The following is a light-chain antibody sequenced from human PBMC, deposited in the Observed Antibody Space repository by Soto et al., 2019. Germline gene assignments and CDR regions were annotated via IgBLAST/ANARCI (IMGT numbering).Light chain of an antibody. J-gene: IGKJ2*01. V-gene: IGKV2-24*01. CDR2: KIS. CDR1: QSLVHSDGNTH. CDR3: MQATHSYT. Sequence: DIVLTQTPLSSPVTLGQPASISCRSSQSLVHSDGNTHFNWLQQRPGQPPRLLSDKISKGFPGVPHRFSGSVYGTDFTLNISWVEVGDVGVYYCMQATHSYTFGQGTKLAIK.